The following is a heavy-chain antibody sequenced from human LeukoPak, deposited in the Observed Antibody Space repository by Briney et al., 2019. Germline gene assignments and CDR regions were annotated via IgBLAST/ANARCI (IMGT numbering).Heavy chain of an antibody. CDR2: IYYSGST. J-gene: IGHJ3*02. CDR3: ARVSGITMIVVVNSDAFDI. CDR1: GGSISSSSYY. V-gene: IGHV4-39*07. D-gene: IGHD3-22*01. Sequence: SETLSLTCTVSGGSISSSSYYWGWIRQPPGKGLEWIGSIYYSGSTYYNSSLKSRVTISVDTSKNQFSLKLSSVTAADTAVYYCARVSGITMIVVVNSDAFDIWGQGTMVTVSS.